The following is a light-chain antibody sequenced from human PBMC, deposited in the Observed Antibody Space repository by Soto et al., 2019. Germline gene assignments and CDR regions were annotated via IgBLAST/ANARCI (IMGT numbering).Light chain of an antibody. Sequence: EIVFKLSPGTLSRSPGERATLSCRASQSVSNNYLAWYQQKPGQAPRLLIYGASNRATGIPDRFSGSGSGTDFTLTISRLEPEDIAVYYCQQSGSSGTFAQGTKVDIK. J-gene: IGKJ1*01. CDR2: GAS. CDR1: QSVSNNY. V-gene: IGKV3-20*01. CDR3: QQSGSSGT.